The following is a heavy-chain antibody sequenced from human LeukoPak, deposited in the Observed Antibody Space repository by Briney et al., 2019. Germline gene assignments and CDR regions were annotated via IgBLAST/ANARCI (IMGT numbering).Heavy chain of an antibody. J-gene: IGHJ4*02. V-gene: IGHV4-61*01. CDR3: ARASRYCSSTSCHTFDY. Sequence: SETLSLTCTVSGGSVSSGSYYWSWIRQPPGKGLEWIGYIYYSGSTNYNPSLKSRVTISVDTSKNQFSLELSSVTAADTAVYYCARASRYCSSTSCHTFDYWGQGTLVTVSS. CDR1: GGSVSSGSYY. CDR2: IYYSGST. D-gene: IGHD2-2*02.